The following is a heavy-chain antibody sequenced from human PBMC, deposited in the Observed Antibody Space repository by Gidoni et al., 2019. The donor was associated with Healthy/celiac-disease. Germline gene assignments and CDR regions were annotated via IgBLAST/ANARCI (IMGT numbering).Heavy chain of an antibody. Sequence: EVQLFESGGGLLQPGGSLRLSCAASGFTFSSSAMSWVRQAPGKGLGWVAAISGSGGSTYYADTVKSRFTNTRDNSKNTLYMEKNRRGAEDTAVYYCANPIRPDVAWGQGTLVTVSS. CDR1: GFTFSSSA. V-gene: IGHV3-23*01. CDR3: ANPIRPDVA. J-gene: IGHJ4*02. CDR2: ISGSGGST. D-gene: IGHD3-9*01.